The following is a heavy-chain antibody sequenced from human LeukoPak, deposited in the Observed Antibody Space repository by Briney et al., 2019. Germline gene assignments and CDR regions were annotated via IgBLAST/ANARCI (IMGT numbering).Heavy chain of an antibody. V-gene: IGHV3-21*01. D-gene: IGHD3-9*01. CDR3: ARDATPTYDILTGYPIDY. J-gene: IGHJ4*02. Sequence: KTGGSLRLSCAASGFTFSSYSMNWVRQAPGKGLEWVSSISSSSSYIYYADSVKGRFTISRDNAKNSLYLQMNSLRAEDTAVYYCARDATPTYDILTGYPIDYWGQGTLVTVSS. CDR2: ISSSSSYI. CDR1: GFTFSSYS.